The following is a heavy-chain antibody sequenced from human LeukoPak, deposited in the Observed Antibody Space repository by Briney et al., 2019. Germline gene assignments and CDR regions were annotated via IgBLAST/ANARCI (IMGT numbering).Heavy chain of an antibody. V-gene: IGHV3-15*07. CDR3: TTGGSVIVAGTRPFDI. CDR1: GFTFSNTW. Sequence: GGSLRLSCAASGFTFSNTWMNWVRRAPGKGLEWVGRIKSEIDGGATDYAAPVQGRFTISRDDSQATLYLQMNSLKTEDTAVYYCTTGGSVIVAGTRPFDIWGQGTMVTVSS. J-gene: IGHJ3*02. CDR2: IKSEIDGGAT. D-gene: IGHD5-12*01.